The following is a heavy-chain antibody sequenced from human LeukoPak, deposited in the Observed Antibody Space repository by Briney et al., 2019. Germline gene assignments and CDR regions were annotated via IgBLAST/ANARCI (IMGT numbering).Heavy chain of an antibody. Sequence: SETLSLTCTVSGGSISSYYWSWIRQPAGKELEWIGRIYTSGSTDYSPSLQSRVTMSVDTSKNQFSLKLSSVTAADTAVYYCARDRAVTDGHFDYWGQGILVTVSS. CDR3: ARDRAVTDGHFDY. CDR1: GGSISSYY. CDR2: IYTSGST. V-gene: IGHV4-4*07. J-gene: IGHJ4*02. D-gene: IGHD4-17*01.